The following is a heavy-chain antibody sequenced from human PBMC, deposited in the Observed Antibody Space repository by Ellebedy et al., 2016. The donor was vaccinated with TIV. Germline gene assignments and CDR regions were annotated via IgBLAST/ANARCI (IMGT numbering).Heavy chain of an antibody. CDR3: ARGGIYSGYDVDY. V-gene: IGHV4-4*07. D-gene: IGHD5-12*01. CDR2: IYTSGST. J-gene: IGHJ4*02. Sequence: MPSETLSLTCTASGGPFSSYYWSWTRQPAGKGLEWFGRIYTSGSTNYNPSLKSRVTMSVDTSKNQFSLKLSSVTAADTAVYYCARGGIYSGYDVDYWGQGTLVTVSS. CDR1: GGPFSSYY.